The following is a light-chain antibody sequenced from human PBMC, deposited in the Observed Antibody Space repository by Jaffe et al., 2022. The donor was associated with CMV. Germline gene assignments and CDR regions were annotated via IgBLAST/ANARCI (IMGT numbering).Light chain of an antibody. Sequence: DIVMTQSPDSLAVSLGERATINCKSSQSLLYSSNNKNSLAWYQQKSGQPPKLLIYWASTRESGVPDRFSGSGSGTDFTLTISSLQAEDVAVYYCQQYYISPWTFGQGTKVEIK. CDR3: QQYYISPWT. V-gene: IGKV4-1*01. CDR1: QSLLYSSNNKNS. CDR2: WAS. J-gene: IGKJ1*01.